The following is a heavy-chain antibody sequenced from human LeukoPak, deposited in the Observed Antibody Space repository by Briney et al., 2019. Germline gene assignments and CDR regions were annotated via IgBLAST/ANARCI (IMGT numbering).Heavy chain of an antibody. V-gene: IGHV3-23*01. CDR3: ASATPANDY. CDR2: ISGSGDTL. J-gene: IGHJ4*02. CDR1: GFTFDDYG. Sequence: GRSLRLSCAASGFTFDDYGMHWVRQAPGKGLEWVSGISGSGDTLYYADSVKGRFTISRDNSKNTLYLQMNNLRAEDTAKYYCASATPANDYWGQGTVVTVSS.